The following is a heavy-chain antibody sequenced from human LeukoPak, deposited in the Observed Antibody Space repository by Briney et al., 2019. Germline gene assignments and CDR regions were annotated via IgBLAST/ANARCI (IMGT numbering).Heavy chain of an antibody. CDR3: ANSPGSPLGDWYLVFDY. D-gene: IGHD3/OR15-3a*01. CDR1: ENTFTNYY. Sequence: ASVKVSCKASENTFTNYYMHWVRQAPGQGLEWLGIINPNGGRTNYAQTFQGRVTMTRDTSTTTVYMELSSLRSEDTAVYYCANSPGSPLGDWYLVFDYWGQGTLVTVSS. J-gene: IGHJ4*02. V-gene: IGHV1-46*01. CDR2: INPNGGRT.